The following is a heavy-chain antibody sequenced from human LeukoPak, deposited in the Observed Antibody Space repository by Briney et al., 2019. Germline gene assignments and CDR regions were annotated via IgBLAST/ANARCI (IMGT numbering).Heavy chain of an antibody. V-gene: IGHV3-11*04. CDR1: GFTFSDNH. D-gene: IGHD3-9*01. CDR2: ISSSGSTI. Sequence: GGSLRLSCAASGFTFSDNHMSWIRQAPGKGLEWVSYISSSGSTIFYADSVKGRFTISRDNAKNSLYLQMNSLRAEDTAVYYCAGNRILTGYYLFDYWGQGTLVTVSS. CDR3: AGNRILTGYYLFDY. J-gene: IGHJ4*02.